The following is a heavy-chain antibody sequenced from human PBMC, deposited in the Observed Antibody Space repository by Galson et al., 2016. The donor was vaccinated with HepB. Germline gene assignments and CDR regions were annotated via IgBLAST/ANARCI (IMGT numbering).Heavy chain of an antibody. CDR3: ARQGSINSGSYVGMDV. Sequence: QSGAEVKKPGESLKISCKGSGYSFTSNWIGWVRQMPGKGLEWMGIVHPSDSDIRYSPSCQGRVTSSVDKSVNTAYLQWSSLKASDTAIDYCARQGSINSGSYVGMDVWGQGTTDTGSS. CDR1: GYSFTSNW. V-gene: IGHV5-51*01. J-gene: IGHJ6*02. CDR2: VHPSDSDI. D-gene: IGHD6-19*01.